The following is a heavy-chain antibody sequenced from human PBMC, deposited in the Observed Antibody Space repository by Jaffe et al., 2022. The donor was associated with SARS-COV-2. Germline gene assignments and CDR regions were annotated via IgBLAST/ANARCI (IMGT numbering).Heavy chain of an antibody. D-gene: IGHD4-17*01. CDR2: ISGSGGST. Sequence: EVQLLESGGGLVQPGGSLRLSCAASGFTFSSYAMSWVRQAPGKGLEWVSAISGSGGSTYYADSVKGRFTISRDNSKNTLYLQMNSLRAEDTAVYYCAKKRPYGPTPFDYYGMDVWGQGTTVTVSS. CDR3: AKKRPYGPTPFDYYGMDV. V-gene: IGHV3-23*01. J-gene: IGHJ6*02. CDR1: GFTFSSYA.